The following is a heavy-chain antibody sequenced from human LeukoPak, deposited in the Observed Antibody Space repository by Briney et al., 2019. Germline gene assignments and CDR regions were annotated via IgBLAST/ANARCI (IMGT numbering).Heavy chain of an antibody. CDR1: GGSIRSSYYY. Sequence: SETLSLTCTVSGGSIRSSYYYWSWIRQPPGKGLEWIGEINHSGSTNYNPSLKSRVTISVDTSKNQFSLKLSSVTAADTAVYYCARGLSDYWGQGTLVTVSS. J-gene: IGHJ4*02. V-gene: IGHV4-39*07. CDR2: INHSGST. CDR3: ARGLSDY.